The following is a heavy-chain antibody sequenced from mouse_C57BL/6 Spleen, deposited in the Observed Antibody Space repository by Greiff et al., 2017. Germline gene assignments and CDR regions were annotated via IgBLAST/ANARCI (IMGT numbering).Heavy chain of an antibody. J-gene: IGHJ4*01. V-gene: IGHV1-59*01. Sequence: VQLQQPGAELVRPGTSVKLSCKASGYTFTSYWMHWVKQRPGQGLEWIGVIDPSDSYTNYNQTFKGKATLTVDTSSSTAYMQLSSLTSEDSAVYYCARTGDYDYAMDYWGQGTSVTVSS. CDR3: ARTGDYDYAMDY. CDR1: GYTFTSYW. D-gene: IGHD2-4*01. CDR2: IDPSDSYT.